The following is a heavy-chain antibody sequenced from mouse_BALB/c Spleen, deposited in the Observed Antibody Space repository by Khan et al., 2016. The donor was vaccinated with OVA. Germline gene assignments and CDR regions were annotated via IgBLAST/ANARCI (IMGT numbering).Heavy chain of an antibody. J-gene: IGHJ4*01. V-gene: IGHV9-3-1*01. Sequence: QIQLVQSGPEMKKPGETVKISCKASGYTFTNYGMNWVKQSPGKALKWMGWINTFTGEPTYADDFKGRFAFSLETSASTAYLQINNLKNEDTATYVCARPPSFSDSLDHWGQGTSVTVSS. CDR3: ARPPSFSDSLDH. CDR1: GYTFTNYG. CDR2: INTFTGEP. D-gene: IGHD2-12*01.